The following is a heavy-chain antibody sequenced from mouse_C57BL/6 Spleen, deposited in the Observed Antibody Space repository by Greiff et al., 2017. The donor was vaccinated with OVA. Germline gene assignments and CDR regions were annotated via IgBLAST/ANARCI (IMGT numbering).Heavy chain of an antibody. Sequence: VKLVESGEGLVKPGGSLKLSCAASGFTFSSYAMSWVRQTPEKRLEWVAYISSGGDYIYYADTVKGRFTISRDNARNTLYLQMSSLKSEDTAMYYCTRDNYDYEDYAMDYWGQGTSVTVSS. CDR2: ISSGGDYI. CDR3: TRDNYDYEDYAMDY. V-gene: IGHV5-9-1*02. J-gene: IGHJ4*01. CDR1: GFTFSSYA. D-gene: IGHD2-4*01.